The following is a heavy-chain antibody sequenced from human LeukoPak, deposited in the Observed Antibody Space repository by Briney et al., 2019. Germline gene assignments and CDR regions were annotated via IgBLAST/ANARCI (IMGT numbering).Heavy chain of an antibody. J-gene: IGHJ4*02. V-gene: IGHV1-46*01. CDR1: GYTFTSYY. D-gene: IGHD5-24*01. CDR2: INPSGGST. Sequence: VASVEVSCKASGYTFTSYYMHWVRQAPGQGLEWMGIINPSGGSTSYAQKFQGRVTMTRDTSTSTVYMELSSLRSEDTAVYYCARARQRWLQGHPFDYWGQGTLVTVSS. CDR3: ARARQRWLQGHPFDY.